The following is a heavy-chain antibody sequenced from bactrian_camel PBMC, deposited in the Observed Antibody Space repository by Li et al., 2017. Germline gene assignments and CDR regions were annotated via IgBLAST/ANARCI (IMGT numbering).Heavy chain of an antibody. Sequence: HVQLVESGGGSVQAGGSLRLSCEVSGHSRGSNCVGWYRLPPGRAPAEREGIAAIRRDGGETWYAASVKGRFTISRDSAKNTVYLQMNSLKSEDTALYYCATMPPPWCAGGYCEVYELNYWGQGTQVTVS. D-gene: IGHD2*01. V-gene: IGHV3S45*01. CDR3: ATMPPPWCAGGYCEVYELNY. CDR2: IRRDGGET. J-gene: IGHJ4*01. CDR1: GHSRGSNC.